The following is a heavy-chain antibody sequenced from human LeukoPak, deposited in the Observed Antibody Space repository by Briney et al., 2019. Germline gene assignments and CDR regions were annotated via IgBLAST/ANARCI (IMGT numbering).Heavy chain of an antibody. CDR1: GGSLSSYY. Sequence: SETLSLTCTVPGGSLSSYYWTWIRQPAGKGLEWLGRISTTGSTNYNPSLKSRITMSVDTSKNQFSLKLSSVTAADTAVYYCARSIRSGYYDDAFDIWGQGTMVTVSS. CDR2: ISTTGST. J-gene: IGHJ3*02. V-gene: IGHV4-4*07. D-gene: IGHD3-22*01. CDR3: ARSIRSGYYDDAFDI.